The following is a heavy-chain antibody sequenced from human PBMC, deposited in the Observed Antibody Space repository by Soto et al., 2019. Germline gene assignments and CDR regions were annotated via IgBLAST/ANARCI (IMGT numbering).Heavy chain of an antibody. CDR1: GYTFTSYD. D-gene: IGHD7-27*01. J-gene: IGHJ6*02. CDR2: MNPNSGNT. Sequence: GASVKVSCKASGYTFTSYDINWVRQATGQGLEWMGWMNPNSGNTGYAQKFQGRVTMTRNTSISTAYMELSSLRSEDTAVYYCARGKWITSDWGPTRENYYEMDVWGQGTTVTVSS. V-gene: IGHV1-8*01. CDR3: ARGKWITSDWGPTRENYYEMDV.